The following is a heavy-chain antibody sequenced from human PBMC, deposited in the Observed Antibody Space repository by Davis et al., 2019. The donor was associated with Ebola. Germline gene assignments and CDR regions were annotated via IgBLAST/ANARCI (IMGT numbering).Heavy chain of an antibody. V-gene: IGHV5-51*07. J-gene: IGHJ4*02. Sequence: GESLKISCQGSGYSFTNFWIAWVHQMPGKGLEWMGIIYPGDSDTRYSPSVQGQVTISADKSINTAYLQWDSLKASDTAMYYCARPSSGYEANFDYWGQGTPVTVSS. CDR1: GYSFTNFW. CDR2: IYPGDSDT. CDR3: ARPSSGYEANFDY. D-gene: IGHD3-22*01.